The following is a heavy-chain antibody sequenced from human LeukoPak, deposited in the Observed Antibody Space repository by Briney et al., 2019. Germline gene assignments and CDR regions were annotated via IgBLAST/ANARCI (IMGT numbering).Heavy chain of an antibody. CDR1: GFTFSNYW. CDR2: IKQDGSEI. CDR3: ARDKPHYGLGSHFDY. V-gene: IGHV3-7*01. J-gene: IGHJ4*02. Sequence: PGGSLRLSCAASGFTFSNYWMGWVRRAPGKGLEWVADIKQDGSEIYYVDSVKGRFTISRDNAKNSLYLQMNSLRAEDTAVYYCARDKPHYGLGSHFDYWGQGTLVTASS. D-gene: IGHD3-10*01.